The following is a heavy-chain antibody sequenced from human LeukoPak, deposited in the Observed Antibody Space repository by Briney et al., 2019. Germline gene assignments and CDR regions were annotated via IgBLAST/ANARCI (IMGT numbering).Heavy chain of an antibody. Sequence: SETLSLTCTVSGDSISSSSFYWGWIRQPPGKGLEWIGSIYYSGSTFFNPSLKSRVTISVDTSKNQFSLELSSVTAADTAVYYCARGVVAAAGRTFDFWGQGTLVTVSS. V-gene: IGHV4-39*07. CDR2: IYYSGST. J-gene: IGHJ4*02. CDR3: ARGVVAAAGRTFDF. D-gene: IGHD6-13*01. CDR1: GDSISSSSFY.